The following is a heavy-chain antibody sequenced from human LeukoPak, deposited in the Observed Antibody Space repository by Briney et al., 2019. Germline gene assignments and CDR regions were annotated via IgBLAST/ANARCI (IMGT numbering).Heavy chain of an antibody. D-gene: IGHD2-2*01. J-gene: IGHJ3*02. Sequence: GGSLRLSCAASGFTFSSYWMSWVRQAPGKGLEWVANIKQDGSEKYYVDSVKGRFTISRDNAKNSLYLQMNSLRAEDTAMYYCARERGYCSSTSCYQHAFDIWGQGTMVTVSS. V-gene: IGHV3-7*01. CDR3: ARERGYCSSTSCYQHAFDI. CDR1: GFTFSSYW. CDR2: IKQDGSEK.